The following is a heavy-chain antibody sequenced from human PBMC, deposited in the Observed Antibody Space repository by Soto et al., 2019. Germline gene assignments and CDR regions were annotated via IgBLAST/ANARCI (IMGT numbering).Heavy chain of an antibody. CDR3: ASEGSGPLGVRFYYGMDV. Sequence: ASVKVSCKASGYTFTSYGISWVRQAPGQGLEWMGWISAYNGNTNYAQKLQGRVTMTTDTSTSTAYMELRSLRSDDTALYYCASEGSGPLGVRFYYGMDVWGQGTTVTVSS. CDR2: ISAYNGNT. V-gene: IGHV1-18*01. D-gene: IGHD3-10*01. J-gene: IGHJ6*02. CDR1: GYTFTSYG.